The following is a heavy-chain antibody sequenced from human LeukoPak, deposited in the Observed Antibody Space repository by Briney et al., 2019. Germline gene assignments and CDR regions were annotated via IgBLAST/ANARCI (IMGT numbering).Heavy chain of an antibody. V-gene: IGHV7-4-1*02. CDR3: ARAGLTGSKVAFDV. CDR2: INTDTGNP. Sequence: VASVKVSCKASGYTFTSYPMNWVRQAPGQGLEWMGWINTDTGNPTYAQGFTGRFVFSLDTSVSTAYLQITSLKAEDTAVYYCARAGLTGSKVAFDVWGQGTMVTVSS. CDR1: GYTFTSYP. D-gene: IGHD1-20*01. J-gene: IGHJ3*01.